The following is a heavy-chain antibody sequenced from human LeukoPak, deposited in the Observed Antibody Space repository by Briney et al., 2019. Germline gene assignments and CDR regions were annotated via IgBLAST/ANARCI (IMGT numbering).Heavy chain of an antibody. V-gene: IGHV4-59*01. CDR2: IYYRGFT. CDR1: GDSINSYY. Sequence: SETLSLTCTVPGDSINSYYWNWIRQPPGKGLEWIGYIYYRGFTNYNPSLKSRVSTSMDTSKKQFSLKRSSVTAADTAIYYCAGVFSGRRPFELWGKGTLVTVSS. J-gene: IGHJ4*02. CDR3: AGVFSGRRPFEL. D-gene: IGHD3-10*01.